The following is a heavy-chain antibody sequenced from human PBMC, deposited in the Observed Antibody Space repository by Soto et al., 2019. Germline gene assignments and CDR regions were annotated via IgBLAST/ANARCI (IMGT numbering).Heavy chain of an antibody. J-gene: IGHJ6*03. Sequence: SETLSLTCTVSGGSISSGGYYWSWIRQHPGKGLEWIGYIYYSGSTYYNPSLKSRVTISVDTSKNQFSLKLSSVTAADTAVYYCARAVSGGSGDSRKLLWFGDHSPMCYMDVWGKGTTVTVSS. V-gene: IGHV4-31*03. CDR1: GGSISSGGYY. D-gene: IGHD3-10*01. CDR3: ARAVSGGSGDSRKLLWFGDHSPMCYMDV. CDR2: IYYSGST.